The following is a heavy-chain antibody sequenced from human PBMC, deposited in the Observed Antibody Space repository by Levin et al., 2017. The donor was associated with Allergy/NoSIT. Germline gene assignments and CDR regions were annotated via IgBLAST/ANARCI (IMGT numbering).Heavy chain of an antibody. Sequence: ASVKVSCAASGFSFSDSSMNWVRQAPGKGLEWVSSISGTSYYKYYADSVKGRFTISRDNAENTLYLQMDSLRAEDTAVYFCTRGGVFTYGYDYWGQGTLLTVSS. CDR3: TRGGVFTYGYDY. CDR2: ISGTSYYK. V-gene: IGHV3-21*01. D-gene: IGHD3-10*01. CDR1: GFSFSDSS. J-gene: IGHJ4*02.